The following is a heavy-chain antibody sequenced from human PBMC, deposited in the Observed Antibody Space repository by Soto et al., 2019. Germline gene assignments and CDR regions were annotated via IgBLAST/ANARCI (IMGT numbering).Heavy chain of an antibody. V-gene: IGHV3-7*03. CDR2: IKEDGSNE. Sequence: GGSLRLSCTGSGFTFSDYWMSWVRQAPGKGLEWVANIKEDGSNENSVDSVKGRFTISRDNAKNSLFLQMSRLSAEDTALYFCTTQVVPAAPIRGQRTMVTGSS. CDR1: GFTFSDYW. D-gene: IGHD2-2*01. J-gene: IGHJ3*02. CDR3: TTQVVPAAPI.